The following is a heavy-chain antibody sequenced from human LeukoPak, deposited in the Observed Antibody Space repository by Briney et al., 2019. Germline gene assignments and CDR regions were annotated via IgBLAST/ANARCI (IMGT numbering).Heavy chain of an antibody. D-gene: IGHD3-22*01. CDR1: GFTFDDYA. J-gene: IGHJ6*02. CDR3: XXXXXXGGSSGPYYYGMDV. CDR2: ISWNSGSI. V-gene: IGHV3-9*01. Sequence: GGSLRLSCAASGFTFDDYAMHWVRQAPGKGLEWVSGISWNSGSIGYADSVKGRFTISRDNAKNSLYLQMNSLRAEDTALYYXXXXXXXGGSSGPYYYGMDVWGQGTTVTVSS.